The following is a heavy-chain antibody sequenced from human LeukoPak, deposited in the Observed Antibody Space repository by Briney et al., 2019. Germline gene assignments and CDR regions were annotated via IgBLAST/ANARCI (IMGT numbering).Heavy chain of an antibody. CDR3: ATAGGQQLLQFDH. CDR1: GGSISSGDYY. D-gene: IGHD6-13*01. CDR2: IYYRGST. V-gene: IGHV4-30-4*01. J-gene: IGHJ4*02. Sequence: SETLSLTCTVSGGSISSGDYYWGWIRQPPGNGLEWTGLIYYRGSTYYNPSLKNRVTISLDTSKTQSSLKLSSVTAADTVVYYCATAGGQQLLQFDHWGQDTVVPVSS.